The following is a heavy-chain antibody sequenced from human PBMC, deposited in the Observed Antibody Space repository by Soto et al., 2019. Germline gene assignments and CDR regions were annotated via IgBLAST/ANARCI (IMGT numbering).Heavy chain of an antibody. CDR3: ARGQWLGPFDY. CDR2: ISYDGSNK. J-gene: IGHJ4*02. Sequence: QVQLVESGGGVVQPGRSLRLSCAASGFTFSSFPMHWARQAPGKGLEWVAVISYDGSNKYYADSVKGRFTISRDNSKNTLYLQINSLRAEDTAVYYCARGQWLGPFDYWGQGTLVTVSS. CDR1: GFTFSSFP. D-gene: IGHD6-19*01. V-gene: IGHV3-30-3*01.